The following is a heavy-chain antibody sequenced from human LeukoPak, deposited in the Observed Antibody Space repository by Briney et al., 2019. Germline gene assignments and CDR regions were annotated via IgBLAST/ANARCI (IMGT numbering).Heavy chain of an antibody. J-gene: IGHJ5*02. V-gene: IGHV4-4*07. CDR1: GGSISSYY. Sequence: SETLSLTCTVSGGSISSYYWSWIRQPAGKGLEWIGRIYTSGSTNYNPSLKSRVTMSVDTSKNQFSLKLSSVPAADTAVYYWARETIMTTVAPRPNWFDPGGRGTLVTVSS. CDR2: IYTSGST. CDR3: ARETIMTTVAPRPNWFDP. D-gene: IGHD4-23*01.